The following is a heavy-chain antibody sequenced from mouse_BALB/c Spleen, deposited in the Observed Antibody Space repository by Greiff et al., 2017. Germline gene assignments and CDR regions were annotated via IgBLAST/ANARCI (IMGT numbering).Heavy chain of an antibody. CDR2: ISSGGSYT. CDR1: GFTFSSYA. D-gene: IGHD2-4*01. CDR3: ARRSTMIISFDY. V-gene: IGHV5-9-3*01. J-gene: IGHJ2*01. Sequence: VKLVESGGGLVKPGGSLKLSCAASGFTFSSYAMSWVRQTPEKRLEWVATISSGGSYTYYPDSVKGRFTISRDNAKNTLYLQMSSLRSEDTAMYYCARRSTMIISFDYWGQGTTLTVSS.